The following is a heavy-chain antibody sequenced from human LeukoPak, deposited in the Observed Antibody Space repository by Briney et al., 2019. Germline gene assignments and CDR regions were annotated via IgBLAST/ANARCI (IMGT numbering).Heavy chain of an antibody. J-gene: IGHJ3*02. D-gene: IGHD3-10*01. V-gene: IGHV3-7*01. Sequence: GGSLRLSCAASGFTFSSYWMSWVRQAPGKGLEWVANIKQDGSEKYYVDSVKGRFTISRDNAKNSLYLQMNSLRAEDTAVYYCARDGHMVRGVNDAFDIWGQGTMVTVS. CDR3: ARDGHMVRGVNDAFDI. CDR2: IKQDGSEK. CDR1: GFTFSSYW.